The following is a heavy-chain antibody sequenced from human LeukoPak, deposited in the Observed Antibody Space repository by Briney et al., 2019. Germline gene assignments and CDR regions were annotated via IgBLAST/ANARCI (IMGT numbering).Heavy chain of an antibody. CDR3: ASTSRGVIDY. CDR2: ISSNGGST. V-gene: IGHV3-64*04. Sequence: PGGSLRLSCSASGFTFSRYAMHWVRQAPGKGLEYVSAISSNGGSTYYGDSVKGRFTISRDNSKNTLYLQMNSLRGEDAAVYYCASTSRGVIDYWGQGTLVTVSS. J-gene: IGHJ4*02. D-gene: IGHD3-10*01. CDR1: GFTFSRYA.